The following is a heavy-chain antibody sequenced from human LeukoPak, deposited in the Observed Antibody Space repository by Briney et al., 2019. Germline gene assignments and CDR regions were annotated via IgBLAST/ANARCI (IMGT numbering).Heavy chain of an antibody. Sequence: SETLSLTCTISGGSINSHYWTWIRQPPGKGLEWIGYIHYSGSTNYNPSLKSRVTISVDTSKNQFSLKLSSVTAADTAVYYCAREYYYDSSGYYRDAFDIWGQGTMVTVSS. D-gene: IGHD3-22*01. J-gene: IGHJ3*02. CDR2: IHYSGST. V-gene: IGHV4-59*11. CDR1: GGSINSHY. CDR3: AREYYYDSSGYYRDAFDI.